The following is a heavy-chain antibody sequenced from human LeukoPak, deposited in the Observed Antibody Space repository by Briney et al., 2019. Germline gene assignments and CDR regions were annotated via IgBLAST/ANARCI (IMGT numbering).Heavy chain of an antibody. CDR1: GGTFSSYA. D-gene: IGHD6-13*01. Sequence: SVKVSCKASGGTFSSYAISWVRQAPGQGLEWMGGIIPIFGTANYAQKFQGRVTITADESTSTAYMELSSLRSEDTAVYYCARDQGRAAAGYNWFDPWGQGTLVTVSS. CDR2: IIPIFGTA. CDR3: ARDQGRAAAGYNWFDP. V-gene: IGHV1-69*13. J-gene: IGHJ5*02.